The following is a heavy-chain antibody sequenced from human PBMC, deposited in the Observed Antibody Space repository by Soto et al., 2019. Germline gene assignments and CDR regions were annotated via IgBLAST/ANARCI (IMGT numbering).Heavy chain of an antibody. V-gene: IGHV3-73*01. J-gene: IGHJ4*02. CDR2: IRTKSNHYAT. Sequence: QTGGSLRLSCAASGLSFSDSGIHWVRQASGKGLEWVGRIRTKSNHYATAYAASVKGRFTISRDDSRNTAYLQMNSLETEDTAVYYCTRLHFIVEPGINYWCQGTLVTVSS. CDR3: TRLHFIVEPGINY. D-gene: IGHD6-13*01. CDR1: GLSFSDSG.